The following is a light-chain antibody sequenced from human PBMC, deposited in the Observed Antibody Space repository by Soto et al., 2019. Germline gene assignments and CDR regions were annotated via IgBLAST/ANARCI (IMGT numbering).Light chain of an antibody. CDR1: QSVSSW. CDR3: QQYADYSWT. Sequence: DIQMTQSPSTLSASVGDRVNITCRASQSVSSWLAWFQQKPGKAPNLLIYGVSSVESGVPSRFSGSGSGTEFTLTISNLQPDDFATYYCQQYADYSWTFGQGTKVESK. V-gene: IGKV1-5*03. J-gene: IGKJ1*01. CDR2: GVS.